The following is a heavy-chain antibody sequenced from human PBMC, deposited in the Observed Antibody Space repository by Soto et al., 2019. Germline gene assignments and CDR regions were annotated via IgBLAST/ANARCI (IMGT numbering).Heavy chain of an antibody. CDR2: IKSKTDGGTI. V-gene: IGHV3-15*01. Sequence: VQLVESGGGLVKPGGSLRLSCAASGFTFTNAWMTWVRQAPGKGLEWVGRIKSKTDGGTIDYAAPVKGRFTISRDDSTNTLYLQLNSLKPGDTALYYFTTYAGATVFDCWGQGTLVTVSS. CDR3: TTYAGATVFDC. D-gene: IGHD1-26*01. J-gene: IGHJ4*02. CDR1: GFTFTNAW.